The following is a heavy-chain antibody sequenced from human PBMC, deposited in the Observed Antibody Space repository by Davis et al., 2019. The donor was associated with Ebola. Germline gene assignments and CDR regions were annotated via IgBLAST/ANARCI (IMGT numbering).Heavy chain of an antibody. CDR2: IYPGDSDT. CDR1: GYSLTSYW. D-gene: IGHD1-26*01. Sequence: KISCMGSGYSLTSYWIGWVGQMPGKGLEWMGIIYPGDSDTRYSPSSQGQVTTLADKSISTAYLEWSSLKASDTAMYYCATPRMGASPVDYWGQGTLVTVSS. CDR3: ATPRMGASPVDY. J-gene: IGHJ4*02. V-gene: IGHV5-51*01.